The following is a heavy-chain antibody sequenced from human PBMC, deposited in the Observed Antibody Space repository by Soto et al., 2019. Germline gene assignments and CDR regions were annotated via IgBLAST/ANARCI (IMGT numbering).Heavy chain of an antibody. D-gene: IGHD3-10*01. J-gene: IGHJ4*02. CDR3: ARVYRITMVRGELSEY. CDR2: ISAYNGNT. Sequence: QVQLVQSGAEVKKPGASVKVSCKASGYTFTSYGISWVRQAPGQGLEWMGWISAYNGNTNYAQKLQGRVTMTTDTXTXXADMELRSLGSDDTAVYYCARVYRITMVRGELSEYWGQGTLVTVSS. CDR1: GYTFTSYG. V-gene: IGHV1-18*01.